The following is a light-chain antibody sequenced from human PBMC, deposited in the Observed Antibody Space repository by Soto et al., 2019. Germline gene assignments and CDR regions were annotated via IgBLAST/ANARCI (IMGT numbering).Light chain of an antibody. CDR3: CSYANSRIRGYV. V-gene: IGLV2-23*01. CDR2: EDS. Sequence: QSVLTQPASVSGSPGQSITISCTGANSDVGNYNLVSWYQQHPDRAPKLIIYEDSKRPSGVSDRFSGSKSGNTVSLTISGLQAEDEEDYYYCSYANSRIRGYVFGTGTKVTVL. J-gene: IGLJ1*01. CDR1: NSDVGNYNL.